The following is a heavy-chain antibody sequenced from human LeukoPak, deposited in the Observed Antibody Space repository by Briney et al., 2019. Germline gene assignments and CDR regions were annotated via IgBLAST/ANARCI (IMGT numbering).Heavy chain of an antibody. CDR2: ISAYNGNT. D-gene: IGHD6-13*01. J-gene: IGHJ5*02. CDR1: GYTFTSYG. CDR3: AREQQLAKDNWFDP. Sequence: GASVKVSCKASGYTFTSYGICWVRQAPRQGLEWMGWISAYNGNTNYAQKLQGRVTMTTDTSTSIAYMELRSLRSDDTAVYYCAREQQLAKDNWFDPWGQGTLVTVSS. V-gene: IGHV1-18*01.